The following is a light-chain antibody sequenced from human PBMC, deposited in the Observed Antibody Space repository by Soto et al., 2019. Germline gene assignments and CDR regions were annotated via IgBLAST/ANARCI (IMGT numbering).Light chain of an antibody. V-gene: IGKV1-27*01. Sequence: DIQMTQSPSSLSASVGDRVTITCRASQGISSFLAWYQHKPGEVPQLLIYAASTLQSGVPSRFSGSGSGTDFTLTISSLQPEDGATYYCQKYNSVPWTFGQGTKVEIK. CDR3: QKYNSVPWT. CDR1: QGISSF. CDR2: AAS. J-gene: IGKJ1*01.